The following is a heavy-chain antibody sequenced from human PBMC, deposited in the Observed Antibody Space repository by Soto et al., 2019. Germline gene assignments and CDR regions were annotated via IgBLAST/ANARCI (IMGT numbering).Heavy chain of an antibody. J-gene: IGHJ4*02. CDR1: GGSISSGDYY. V-gene: IGHV4-30-4*01. CDR3: ARGFTMVRGPSFDY. CDR2: SNYSGST. Sequence: QVQLQESGPGLVKPSQTLSLTCTVSGGSISSGDYYWSWIRQPPGKGMEWIGYSNYSGSTYYNPSRKRRVTISVDTSKNQFSLKLRSVTAADTAVYYCARGFTMVRGPSFDYWGQGTLVTVSS. D-gene: IGHD3-10*01.